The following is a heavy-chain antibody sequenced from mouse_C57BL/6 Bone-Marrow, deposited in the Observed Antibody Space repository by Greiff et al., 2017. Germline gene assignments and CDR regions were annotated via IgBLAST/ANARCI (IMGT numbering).Heavy chain of an antibody. D-gene: IGHD1-1*01. CDR2: IDPETGGT. CDR1: GYTFTDYE. V-gene: IGHV1-15*01. CDR3: TRDYYGDFAY. J-gene: IGHJ3*01. Sequence: QVQLKESGAELVRPGASVTLSCKASGYTFTDYEMHWVKQTPVHGLEWIGAIDPETGGTAYNQKFKGKAILTADKSSSTAYMELRSLTSEDSAVYYCTRDYYGDFAYWGQGTLVTVSA.